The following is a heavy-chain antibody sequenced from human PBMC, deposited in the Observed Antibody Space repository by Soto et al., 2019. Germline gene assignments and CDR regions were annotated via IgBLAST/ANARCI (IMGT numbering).Heavy chain of an antibody. V-gene: IGHV1-3*01. CDR3: ARTFQYCSGGSCYYAMDV. J-gene: IGHJ6*02. Sequence: ASVKVSCKASGYTFTSNAMHWVRQAPGQRLEWMGWIIAGNGNTKYSQKFQGRVSITRGTSATTAYMELSSLRSEDTAVYYCARTFQYCSGGSCYYAMDVWGQGTTVTVSS. D-gene: IGHD2-15*01. CDR1: GYTFTSNA. CDR2: IIAGNGNT.